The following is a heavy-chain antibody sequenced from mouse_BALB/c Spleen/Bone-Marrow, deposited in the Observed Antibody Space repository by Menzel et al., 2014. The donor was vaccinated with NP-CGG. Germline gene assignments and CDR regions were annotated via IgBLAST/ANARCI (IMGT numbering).Heavy chain of an antibody. CDR1: GSTFSSYA. J-gene: IGHJ2*01. D-gene: IGHD2-4*01. CDR3: ARHGITRLLDY. CDR2: ISSGGSYT. V-gene: IGHV5-9-3*01. Sequence: EVQRVESGGGLVKPGGSLKLSCAASGSTFSSYAMSWVRQTPEKRLEWVATISSGGSYTYYPDSVKGRFTISRDNAKNTLYLQMSSLRSEDTAMYYCARHGITRLLDYWGQGTTLTVSS.